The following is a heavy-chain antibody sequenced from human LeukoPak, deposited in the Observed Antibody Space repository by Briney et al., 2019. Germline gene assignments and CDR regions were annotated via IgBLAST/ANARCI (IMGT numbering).Heavy chain of an antibody. CDR3: ATYLIGYFDY. V-gene: IGHV4-59*01. CDR1: GDSISSYY. Sequence: SETLSLTCTVSGDSISSYYWSWIRQPPGKGLEWIGYVSYSGSTNYNPSLKSRVTISLDTSKNQFSLKLSSMTAADTAVYYCATYLIGYFDYWGQGTLVTVSS. CDR2: VSYSGST. D-gene: IGHD2-21*01. J-gene: IGHJ4*02.